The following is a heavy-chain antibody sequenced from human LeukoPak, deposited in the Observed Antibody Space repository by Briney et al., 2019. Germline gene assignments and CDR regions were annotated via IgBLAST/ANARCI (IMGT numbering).Heavy chain of an antibody. V-gene: IGHV3-48*01. Sequence: GGSLRLSCAASGFTFSSYSMNWVRQAPGKGLEWVSYISSSSSTIYYADSVKGRFTISRDNAKNSLYLQMNSLRAEDTAVYYCARDLRQLGYWGQGTLVTVSP. D-gene: IGHD6-6*01. CDR2: ISSSSSTI. J-gene: IGHJ4*02. CDR3: ARDLRQLGY. CDR1: GFTFSSYS.